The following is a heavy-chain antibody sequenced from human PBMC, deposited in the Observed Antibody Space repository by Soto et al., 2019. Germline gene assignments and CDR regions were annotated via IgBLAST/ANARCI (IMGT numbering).Heavy chain of an antibody. CDR2: INPSGST. CDR3: ARQEMTTGYNWFDP. Sequence: SETLSLTCPVSGGSISTYYWSWIRQPAGKGLELLGRINPSGSTNYNPSLKTRVTMSVDTSNNQFSLSLSSMTAADTAVYYCARQEMTTGYNWFDPWGQGTLVNVSS. J-gene: IGHJ5*02. CDR1: GGSISTYY. D-gene: IGHD4-4*01. V-gene: IGHV4-4*07.